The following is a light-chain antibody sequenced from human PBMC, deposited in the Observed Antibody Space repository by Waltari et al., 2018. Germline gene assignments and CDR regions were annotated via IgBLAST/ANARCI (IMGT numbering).Light chain of an antibody. Sequence: DIQMTQSPSSLSAFVGDRVTISCRASQSIDTYLNWYQQKPGKAPKLLIYAATSLQSGVPSRFSGSASGTDFTVTISSLQPEDFATYYCQQSKTVPYTFGQGTKLEIK. CDR2: AAT. J-gene: IGKJ2*01. V-gene: IGKV1-39*01. CDR3: QQSKTVPYT. CDR1: QSIDTY.